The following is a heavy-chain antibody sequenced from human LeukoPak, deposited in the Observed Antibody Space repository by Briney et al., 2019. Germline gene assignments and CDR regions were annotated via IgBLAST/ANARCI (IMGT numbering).Heavy chain of an antibody. Sequence: GSLRLSCAASGFTFSSYAMSWVRQPPGKGLEWIGEINHSGSTNYNPSLKSRVTISVDTSKNQFSLKLSSVTAADAAVYYCARRGVVVVRRWFDAWGQGTLVTVSS. CDR3: ARRGVVVVRRWFDA. CDR1: GFTFSSYA. V-gene: IGHV4-34*01. J-gene: IGHJ5*02. CDR2: INHSGST. D-gene: IGHD3-22*01.